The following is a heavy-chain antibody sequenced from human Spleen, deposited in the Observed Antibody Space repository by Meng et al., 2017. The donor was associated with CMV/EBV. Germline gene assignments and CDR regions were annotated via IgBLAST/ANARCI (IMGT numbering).Heavy chain of an antibody. J-gene: IGHJ3*02. CDR1: GFTFSSYA. Sequence: GGSLRLSCAASGFTFSSYAMHWVRQAPGKGLEWVAVISYDGSNKYYADFVKGRFTISRDNSKNTLYLQMNSLRAEDTAVYYCARGVTPGDAFDIWGQGTMVTVSS. V-gene: IGHV3-30-3*01. CDR2: ISYDGSNK. D-gene: IGHD4-23*01. CDR3: ARGVTPGDAFDI.